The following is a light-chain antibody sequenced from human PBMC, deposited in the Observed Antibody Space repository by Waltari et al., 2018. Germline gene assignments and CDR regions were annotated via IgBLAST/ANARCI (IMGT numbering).Light chain of an antibody. CDR2: DVT. CDR1: SIDVGGYNF. Sequence: QSALTQPASVSGSPGQSIAFSCTGTSIDVGGYNFVSWYQQHPGKAPNLMIYDVTKRPSGISNRFSGSKSGYTASLTISGLQAEDEADYYCISYTSSGTYVFGTGTKVTVL. V-gene: IGLV2-14*01. J-gene: IGLJ1*01. CDR3: ISYTSSGTYV.